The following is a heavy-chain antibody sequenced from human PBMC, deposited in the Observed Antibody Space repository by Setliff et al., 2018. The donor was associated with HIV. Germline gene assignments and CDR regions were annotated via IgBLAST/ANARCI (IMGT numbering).Heavy chain of an antibody. D-gene: IGHD3-10*01. J-gene: IGHJ4*02. CDR2: INSNNGGT. V-gene: IGHV1-2*02. Sequence: ASVKVSCKASGYTFTAYYIHWVRQAPGQGLEWMGWINSNNGGTKYAQNFQGRVTFSADKSINTAYLQWSGLKASSTAIYYCARLPGGSVYYVDYWGQGTLVTVSS. CDR1: GYTFTAYY. CDR3: ARLPGGSVYYVDY.